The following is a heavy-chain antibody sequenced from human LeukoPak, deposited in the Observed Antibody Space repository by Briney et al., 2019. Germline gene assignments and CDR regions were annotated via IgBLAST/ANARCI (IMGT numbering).Heavy chain of an antibody. J-gene: IGHJ4*02. CDR2: ISGSGGDT. CDR3: AVPRWELLN. D-gene: IGHD1-26*01. CDR1: GFAFTSYT. V-gene: IGHV3-23*01. Sequence: GRCLRLSCAASGFAFTSYTMSWVRQAPGKGLEWVSAISGSGGDTYYADSVKGRFTISRDNSKNTLYLQMTSLRAEDTDVYYCAVPRWELLNWGQGTLVTVSS.